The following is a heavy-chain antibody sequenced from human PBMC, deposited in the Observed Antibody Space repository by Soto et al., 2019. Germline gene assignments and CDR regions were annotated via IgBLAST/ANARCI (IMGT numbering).Heavy chain of an antibody. CDR3: ARDRDYGDYVTYYFDY. D-gene: IGHD4-17*01. Sequence: ASVKVSCKASGYTFTSYGISWVRQAPGQGLEWMGWINSYNGNTNYAQKLQGRVTMTTDTSTSTAYMELRSLRSEDTAVYYCARDRDYGDYVTYYFDYWGQGTLVTVSS. CDR2: INSYNGNT. V-gene: IGHV1-18*01. J-gene: IGHJ4*02. CDR1: GYTFTSYG.